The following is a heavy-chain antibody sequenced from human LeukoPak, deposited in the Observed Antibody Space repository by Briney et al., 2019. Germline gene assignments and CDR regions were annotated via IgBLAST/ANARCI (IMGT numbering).Heavy chain of an antibody. CDR3: ARDMGLYYDYVWGSLDY. J-gene: IGHJ4*02. V-gene: IGHV3-33*08. Sequence: AGGSLRLSCAASGFTFSSYGMHWVRQAPGKGLEWVAVIWYDGSNKYYADSVKGRFTISRDNSKNTLYLQMNSLRAEDTAVYYCARDMGLYYDYVWGSLDYWGQGTLVTVSS. D-gene: IGHD3-16*01. CDR2: IWYDGSNK. CDR1: GFTFSSYG.